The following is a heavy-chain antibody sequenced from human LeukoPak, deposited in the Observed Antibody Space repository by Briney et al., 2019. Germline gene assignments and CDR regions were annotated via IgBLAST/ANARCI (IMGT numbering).Heavy chain of an antibody. D-gene: IGHD6-13*01. CDR2: IIPILGIA. CDR3: ARDLRQQLVPYVDY. CDR1: GGTFSSYA. V-gene: IGHV1-69*04. J-gene: IGHJ4*02. Sequence: GASVKVSCKASGGTFSSYAISRVRQAPGQGLEWMGRIIPILGIANYAQKFQGRVTITADKSTSTAYMELSSLRSEDTAVYYCARDLRQQLVPYVDYWGQGTLVTVSS.